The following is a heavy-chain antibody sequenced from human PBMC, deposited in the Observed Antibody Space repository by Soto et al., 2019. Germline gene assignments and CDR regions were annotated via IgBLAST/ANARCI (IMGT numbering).Heavy chain of an antibody. D-gene: IGHD3-3*01. V-gene: IGHV3-48*03. CDR2: ISSSGSTI. J-gene: IGHJ5*02. CDR1: GFTFSSYE. Sequence: ESGGGLVQPGGSLRLSCAASGFTFSSYEMNWVRQAPGKGLEWVSYISSSGSTIYYADSVKGRFTISRDNAKNSLYLQMNSLRAEDTAVYYCARGSFWSGYYPNWFDPWGQGTLVTVSS. CDR3: ARGSFWSGYYPNWFDP.